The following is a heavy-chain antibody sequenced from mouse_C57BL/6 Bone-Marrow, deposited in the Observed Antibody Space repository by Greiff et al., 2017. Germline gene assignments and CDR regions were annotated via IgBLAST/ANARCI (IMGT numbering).Heavy chain of an antibody. D-gene: IGHD1-1*01. CDR1: GYTFTDYY. CDR2: INPNNGGT. J-gene: IGHJ1*03. V-gene: IGHV1-26*01. CDR3: ATFITTVHV. Sequence: EVQLQQSGPELVKPGASVKISCKASGYTFTDYYMNWVKQSHGKSLEWIGDINPNNGGTSYNQKFKGKATLTVDKSSSTAYMELRSLTSEDSAVYYCATFITTVHVWATGTTVTVSS.